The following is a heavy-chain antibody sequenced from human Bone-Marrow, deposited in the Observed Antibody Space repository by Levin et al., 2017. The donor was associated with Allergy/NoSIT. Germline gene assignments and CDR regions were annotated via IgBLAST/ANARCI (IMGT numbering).Heavy chain of an antibody. CDR3: ARSIAIFEALDY. Sequence: GESLKISCAASGFSFHNYATTWVRQAPGKGLEWVSAVSGRGDTTYYSDSVKGRFTISRDNSKSTVFLQMSSLRAEETAVYYCARSIAIFEALDYWGQGTLVTVSS. CDR1: GFSFHNYA. V-gene: IGHV3-23*01. CDR2: VSGRGDTT. J-gene: IGHJ4*02. D-gene: IGHD3-3*01.